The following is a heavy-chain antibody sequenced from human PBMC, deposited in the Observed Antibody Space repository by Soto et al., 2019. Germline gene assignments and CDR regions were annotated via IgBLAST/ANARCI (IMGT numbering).Heavy chain of an antibody. V-gene: IGHV6-1*01. J-gene: IGHJ6*02. D-gene: IGHD6-19*01. CDR3: ARDLVAVAGTYYYYGMDV. CDR1: GDIVSSNSAA. Sequence: SQTLSLTCAISGDIVSSNSAAWNWIRQSPSRGLEWLGRTYYRSKWYNDYAVSVKSRITINPDTSKNQFSLQLNSVTPEDTAVYYCARDLVAVAGTYYYYGMDVWGQGTTVTVSS. CDR2: TYYRSKWYN.